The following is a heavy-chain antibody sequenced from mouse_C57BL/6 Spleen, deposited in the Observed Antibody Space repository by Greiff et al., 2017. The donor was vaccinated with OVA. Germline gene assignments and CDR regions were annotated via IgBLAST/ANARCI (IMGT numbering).Heavy chain of an antibody. CDR3: AEGEWGAWFAY. D-gene: IGHD1-3*01. V-gene: IGHV3-6*01. CDR1: GYSITSGYY. J-gene: IGHJ3*01. Sequence: EVKLVESGPGLVKPSQSLSLTCSVTGYSITSGYYWNWIRQFPGNKLEWMGYISYDGSNNYNPSLKNRISITRDTSKNQFFLKLNSVTTEDTATYYCAEGEWGAWFAYWGQGTLVTVSA. CDR2: ISYDGSN.